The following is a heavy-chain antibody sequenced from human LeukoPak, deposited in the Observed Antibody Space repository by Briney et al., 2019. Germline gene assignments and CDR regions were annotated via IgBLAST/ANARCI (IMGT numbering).Heavy chain of an antibody. V-gene: IGHV3-13*01. CDR2: IGTAGDT. CDR1: GFTFSSYD. Sequence: GGSLRLSCAASGFTFSSYDMHWVRQAIGKGLEWVSAIGTAGDTYYSGSVKGRFTISRENAKNSLYLQMNSLRAGDTAVYYCARARGYSYGYANAFDMWGQGTMVTVST. CDR3: ARARGYSYGYANAFDM. J-gene: IGHJ3*02. D-gene: IGHD5-18*01.